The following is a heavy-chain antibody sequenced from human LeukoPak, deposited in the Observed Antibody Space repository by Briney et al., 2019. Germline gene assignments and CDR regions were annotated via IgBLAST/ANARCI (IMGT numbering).Heavy chain of an antibody. V-gene: IGHV4-30-4*01. J-gene: IGHJ4*02. D-gene: IGHD1-1*01. CDR3: ARTTPGGYYFDY. CDR1: GGSISSGDYY. Sequence: SETLSLTCTVSGGSISSGDYYWSWIRQPPGKGLEWIGYIYYSGSTYYNPSLKSRVTISVDTSKNQFSLKLSSVTAADTAVYYCARTTPGGYYFDYWGQGTLVTVSS. CDR2: IYYSGST.